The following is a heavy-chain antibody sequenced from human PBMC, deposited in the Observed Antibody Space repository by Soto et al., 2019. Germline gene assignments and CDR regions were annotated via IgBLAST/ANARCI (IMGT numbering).Heavy chain of an antibody. J-gene: IGHJ6*02. CDR1: GGSFSGYY. CDR3: ARGGSSWYSYYGMDV. V-gene: IGHV4-34*01. D-gene: IGHD6-13*01. Sequence: QVQLQQWGAGLLKPSETLSLNCAVYGGSFSGYYWSWIRQPPGKGLEWIGEINHSGSTNYNPSLKSRVTISVDTSKNQFALKLSSVTAADTAVYYCARGGSSWYSYYGMDVWGQGTTVTVSS. CDR2: INHSGST.